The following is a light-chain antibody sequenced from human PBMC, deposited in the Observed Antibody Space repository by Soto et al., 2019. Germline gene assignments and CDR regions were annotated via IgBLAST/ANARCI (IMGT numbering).Light chain of an antibody. CDR3: QQYGSTPLT. J-gene: IGKJ4*01. CDR1: QSVKNNY. Sequence: EIVLTQSPGTLSLSPGERAILSCRASQSVKNNYLVWYQQKPGQPPRFLIYDASTRATGTPGRFSGGGSGTDFTPTISRLEPEDFALYFCQQYGSTPLTFGGGTKVEIK. CDR2: DAS. V-gene: IGKV3-20*01.